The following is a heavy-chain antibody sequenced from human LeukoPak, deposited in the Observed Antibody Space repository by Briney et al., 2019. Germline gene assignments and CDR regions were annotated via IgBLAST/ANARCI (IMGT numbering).Heavy chain of an antibody. D-gene: IGHD3-16*01. J-gene: IGHJ4*02. CDR2: INSDGTHR. Sequence: GGSLRLSCAGSGFSFSSYWMHCVRQTPDKGLVWVSRINSDGTHRTYADSVKGRFTISRDNANKTLYLQMDSLSAEDTAIYYCARGVDFDYWGQGTQVTVSS. CDR3: ARGVDFDY. CDR1: GFSFSSYW. V-gene: IGHV3-74*03.